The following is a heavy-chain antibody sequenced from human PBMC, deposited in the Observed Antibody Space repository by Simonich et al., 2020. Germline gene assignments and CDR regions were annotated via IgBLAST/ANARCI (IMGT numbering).Heavy chain of an antibody. CDR1: GYTLTGYY. J-gene: IGHJ4*02. D-gene: IGHD5-12*01. Sequence: QVQLVQSGAEVKKPGASVKVSCKASGYTLTGYYMHWVRQAPGQGLEWMGWINPNSGGTNNAQKFQGRVTMTRDTSISTAYMELSRLRSDDTAVYYCASSKLATIDYWGQGTLVTVSS. CDR3: ASSKLATIDY. CDR2: INPNSGGT. V-gene: IGHV1-2*02.